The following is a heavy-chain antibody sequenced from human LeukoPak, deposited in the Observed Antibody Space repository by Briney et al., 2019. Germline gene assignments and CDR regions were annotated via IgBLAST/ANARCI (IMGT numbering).Heavy chain of an antibody. CDR1: GFTFSSYS. CDR2: ISSSSSYI. J-gene: IGHJ4*02. V-gene: IGHV3-21*01. Sequence: GGSLRLSCAASGFTFSSYSMNWVRQAPGKGLEWVSSISSSSSYIYYVDSVKGRFTISRDNAKNSLYLQMNSLRAEDTAVYYCARDVVATTTKFDYWGQGTLVTVSS. CDR3: ARDVVATTTKFDY. D-gene: IGHD5-12*01.